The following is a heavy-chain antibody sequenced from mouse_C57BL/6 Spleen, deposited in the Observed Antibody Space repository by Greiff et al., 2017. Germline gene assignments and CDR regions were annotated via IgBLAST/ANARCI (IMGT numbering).Heavy chain of an antibody. CDR3: AIYDGYYGYFDY. CDR2: IDPANGTT. Sequence: VQLKQSVAELVRPGASVKLSCTASGFNIKNTYMHWVKQRPEQGLEWIGRIDPANGTTTYAPKFQGKATITADTSSNTAYLQLSSLTSEDTAIYYCAIYDGYYGYFDYWGQGTTLTVSS. V-gene: IGHV14-3*01. CDR1: GFNIKNTY. D-gene: IGHD2-3*01. J-gene: IGHJ2*01.